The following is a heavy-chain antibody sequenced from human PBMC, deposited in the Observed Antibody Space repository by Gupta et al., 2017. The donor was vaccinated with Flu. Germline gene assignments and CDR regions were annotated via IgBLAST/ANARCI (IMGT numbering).Heavy chain of an antibody. Sequence: SYWSWMRQHPGKGLEWIGHIYHNGYTYVNPSLKSRLSISVDTSKNQFSLSLSSGTAADTAVYCCARGLGSSFGVASNQNYFDCWGQGNLVTVSS. V-gene: IGHV4-31*02. CDR1: SY. CDR2: IYHNGYT. D-gene: IGHD3-3*01. J-gene: IGHJ4*02. CDR3: ARGLGSSFGVASNQNYFDC.